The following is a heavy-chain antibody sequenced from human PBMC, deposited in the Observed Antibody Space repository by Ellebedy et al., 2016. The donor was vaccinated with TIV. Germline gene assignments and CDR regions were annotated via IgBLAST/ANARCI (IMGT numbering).Heavy chain of an antibody. CDR3: ARDPRHYGDYGMDV. D-gene: IGHD4-17*01. J-gene: IGHJ6*02. Sequence: GGSLRLXCAASGFTFSSYSMNWVRQAPGKGLEWVSSISSSSSYIYYADSVKGRFTISRDNAKNSLYLQMNSLRAEDTAVYYCARDPRHYGDYGMDVWGQGTTVTVSS. V-gene: IGHV3-21*01. CDR2: ISSSSSYI. CDR1: GFTFSSYS.